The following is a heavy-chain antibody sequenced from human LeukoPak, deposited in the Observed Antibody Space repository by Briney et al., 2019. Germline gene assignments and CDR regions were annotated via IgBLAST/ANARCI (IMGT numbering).Heavy chain of an antibody. CDR2: INAYNGNT. D-gene: IGHD6-13*01. Sequence: GASVKVSCKASGYTFTSYGISWVRQAPGQGLEWMGWINAYNGNTNYAQKLQGGVTMTTDTSTSTVYMELRSLRSDDTAVYYCARHVRPIGSSWNQFNFDYWGQGTLVTVSS. V-gene: IGHV1-18*01. CDR3: ARHVRPIGSSWNQFNFDY. J-gene: IGHJ4*02. CDR1: GYTFTSYG.